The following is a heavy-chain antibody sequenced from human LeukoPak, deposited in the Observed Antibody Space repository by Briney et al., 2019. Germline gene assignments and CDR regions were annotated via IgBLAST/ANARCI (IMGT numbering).Heavy chain of an antibody. CDR2: INPNSGGT. D-gene: IGHD3-10*01. CDR3: ARAPRQLLWFGDLDY. V-gene: IGHV1-2*02. Sequence: GASVKVSCKASGYTFTGYYIHWVRQAPGQGLEWMGWINPNSGGTNYAQKFQGRVTMTRDTSISTAYMELSRLRSDDTAVCYCARAPRQLLWFGDLDYWGQGNLVTVSS. CDR1: GYTFTGYY. J-gene: IGHJ4*02.